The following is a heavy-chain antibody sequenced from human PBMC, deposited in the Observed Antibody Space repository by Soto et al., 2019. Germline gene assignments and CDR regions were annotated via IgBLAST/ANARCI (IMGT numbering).Heavy chain of an antibody. V-gene: IGHV4-30-4*01. CDR3: ARACSGGSCSEGGDY. CDR2: IYYSGST. J-gene: IGHJ4*02. Sequence: SETLSLTCTVSGAPISSGDYYWSWIRQPPGKGLEWIGYIYYSGSTYYNPSLKSRVTISVDTSKNQFSLKLSSVTAADTAVYYCARACSGGSCSEGGDYWGQGTLVTVSS. CDR1: GAPISSGDYY. D-gene: IGHD2-15*01.